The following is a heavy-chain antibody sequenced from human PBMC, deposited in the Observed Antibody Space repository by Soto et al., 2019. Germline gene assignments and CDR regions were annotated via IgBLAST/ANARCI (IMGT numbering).Heavy chain of an antibody. J-gene: IGHJ4*02. Sequence: SETLSLTCTVSGGSISSGGYYWSWIRQHPGKGLEWIGYIYYSGSTYYNPSLKSRVTISVDTSKNQFSLKLSSVTAADTAVYYCARDYCSGGSCYLGYWGQGTLVTFSS. CDR1: GGSISSGGYY. D-gene: IGHD2-15*01. CDR2: IYYSGST. V-gene: IGHV4-31*03. CDR3: ARDYCSGGSCYLGY.